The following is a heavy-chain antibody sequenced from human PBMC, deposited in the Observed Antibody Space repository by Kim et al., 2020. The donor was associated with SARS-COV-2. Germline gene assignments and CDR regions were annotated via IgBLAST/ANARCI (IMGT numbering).Heavy chain of an antibody. Sequence: GGSLRLSCAASGFTFSSYAMHWVRQAPGKGLEWVAVISYDGSNKYYADSVKGRFTISRDNSKNTLYLQMNSLRAEDTAVYYCARDEVVVVAAAWFDYGMDVWGQGTTVTVSS. D-gene: IGHD2-15*01. CDR1: GFTFSSYA. CDR3: ARDEVVVVAAAWFDYGMDV. J-gene: IGHJ6*02. CDR2: ISYDGSNK. V-gene: IGHV3-30-3*01.